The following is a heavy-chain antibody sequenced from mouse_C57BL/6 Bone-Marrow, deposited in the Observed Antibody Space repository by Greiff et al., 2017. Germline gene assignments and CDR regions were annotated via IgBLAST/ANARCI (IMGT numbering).Heavy chain of an antibody. CDR2: IYPGSGST. J-gene: IGHJ1*03. V-gene: IGHV1-55*01. Sequence: QVQLQQPGAELVKPGASVTMSCKASGYTFTSYWITWVKQSPGQGLEWLGDIYPGSGSTNYNEKFKSKATLTVDTSSSTAYMKLSSLTSEDSAVYYCATGIWYFDVWGTGTTVTVSS. CDR3: ATGIWYFDV. CDR1: GYTFTSYW. D-gene: IGHD1-1*02.